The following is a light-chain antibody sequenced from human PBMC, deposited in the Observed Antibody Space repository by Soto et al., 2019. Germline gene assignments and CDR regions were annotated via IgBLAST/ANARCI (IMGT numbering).Light chain of an antibody. CDR2: AAS. V-gene: IGKV1-39*01. J-gene: IGKJ3*01. CDR1: QSISKF. Sequence: DIRMTQSPSSLSASVGDRVSITCRASQSISKFLNWYQQKPGKAPKLLIYAASNLHSGVPSRFSGSGSGTEFTLTITSLQPEDFATYYCQQSYSSPAFTFGPGTKVDVK. CDR3: QQSYSSPAFT.